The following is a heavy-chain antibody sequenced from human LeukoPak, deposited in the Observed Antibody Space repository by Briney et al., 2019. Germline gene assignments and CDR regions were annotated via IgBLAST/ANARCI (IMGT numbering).Heavy chain of an antibody. J-gene: IGHJ4*02. V-gene: IGHV2-5*02. D-gene: IGHD3-10*01. CDR1: GFSLSTSGVG. Sequence: SGPTLVNPTQTLTLTCTFSGFSLSTSGVGVGWIRQPPGKALEWLALIYWDDDKRYSPSLKSRLTITKDTSKNQVVLTMTNMDPVDTATYYCAHTSPITMAQGGPFDYWGQGTLVTVSS. CDR2: IYWDDDK. CDR3: AHTSPITMAQGGPFDY.